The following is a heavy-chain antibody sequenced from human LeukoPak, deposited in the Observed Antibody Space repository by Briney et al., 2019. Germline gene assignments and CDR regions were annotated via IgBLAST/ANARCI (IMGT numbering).Heavy chain of an antibody. Sequence: SETLSLTCSVSGDSISSTSYYWGWIRQPPGKGLEWIGSIYYSGSTYYNPSLESRVTISVDRSKNQFSLKLISVTAADTAVYNCARHIGTLAAAGFDYWGQGTPVTVSS. CDR2: IYYSGST. V-gene: IGHV4-39*01. CDR3: ARHIGTLAAAGFDY. CDR1: GDSISSTSYY. J-gene: IGHJ4*02. D-gene: IGHD6-13*01.